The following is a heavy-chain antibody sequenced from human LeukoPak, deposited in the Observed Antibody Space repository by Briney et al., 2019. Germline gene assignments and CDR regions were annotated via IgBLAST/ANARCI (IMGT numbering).Heavy chain of an antibody. D-gene: IGHD2-8*01. CDR3: ARHQWWLAPRSFDS. V-gene: IGHV4-39*01. CDR2: IYHTATT. J-gene: IGHJ4*02. Sequence: KSGGSLRLSCAASGFTFSSYSMNWVRQAPGKGLEWIGSIYHTATTYHNPSLKSRVTISVDTSKNQFSLKLSSVTAADKAVYYCARHQWWLAPRSFDSWGQGTLVTVSA. CDR1: GFTFSSYSMN.